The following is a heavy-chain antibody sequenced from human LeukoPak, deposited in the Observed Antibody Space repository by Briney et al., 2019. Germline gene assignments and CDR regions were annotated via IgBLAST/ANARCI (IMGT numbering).Heavy chain of an antibody. CDR3: ARQYSGSYSDAFDI. CDR2: INPNSGGT. D-gene: IGHD1-26*01. V-gene: IGHV1-2*02. CDR1: GYTFTGYY. Sequence: ASVKVSCKASGYTFTGYYMHWVRQAPGQGLEWMGWINPNSGGTNYAQKFQGRVTMTRDTSISTAYMELSRLRPDDTAVYYCARQYSGSYSDAFDIWGQGTMVTVSS. J-gene: IGHJ3*02.